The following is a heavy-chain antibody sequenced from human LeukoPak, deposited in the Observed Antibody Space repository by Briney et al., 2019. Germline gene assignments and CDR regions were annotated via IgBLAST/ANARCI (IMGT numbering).Heavy chain of an antibody. J-gene: IGHJ5*02. CDR2: IYPGDSDT. Sequence: HGESLQISCKGSGYSFTSYWIGWVRQMPGKGLEWMGIIYPGDSDTRYSPSFQGQVTISVDKSITTAYLHWSSLKASDTGIYYCARLISPHDSDKWYLGWFDPWGQGTLVTVSS. D-gene: IGHD3-22*01. V-gene: IGHV5-51*01. CDR1: GYSFTSYW. CDR3: ARLISPHDSDKWYLGWFDP.